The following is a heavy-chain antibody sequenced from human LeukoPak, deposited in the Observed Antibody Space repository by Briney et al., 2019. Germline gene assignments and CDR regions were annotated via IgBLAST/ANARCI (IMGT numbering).Heavy chain of an antibody. J-gene: IGHJ3*01. V-gene: IGHV3-7*01. D-gene: IGHD2-2*01. CDR3: ARETMGADIVVVPTPFDAFDL. CDR1: GFTFSRYW. CDR2: IKQDRSEK. Sequence: GGSLRLSCAASGFTFSRYWMSWVRQAPGKGLEWVANIKQDRSEKYYVDSVKGRFTISRDNAKNSMYLQMNSLRAEDTAVYYCARETMGADIVVVPTPFDAFDLWGQGTMVTVSS.